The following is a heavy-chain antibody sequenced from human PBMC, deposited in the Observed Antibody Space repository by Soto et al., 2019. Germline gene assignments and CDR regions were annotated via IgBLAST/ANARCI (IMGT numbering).Heavy chain of an antibody. CDR3: ARVKAAAGTDPAAYYYYGMDV. D-gene: IGHD6-13*01. CDR2: INANSGGT. Sequence: ASVTVSCKASGYTFTIYAMHWVRPAPGQRLEWMGWINANSGGTSYAQKFQGWVTMTRDTSISTAYMELSRLRSDDTAVYYCARVKAAAGTDPAAYYYYGMDVWGQGTTVTVSS. J-gene: IGHJ6*02. V-gene: IGHV1-2*04. CDR1: GYTFTIYA.